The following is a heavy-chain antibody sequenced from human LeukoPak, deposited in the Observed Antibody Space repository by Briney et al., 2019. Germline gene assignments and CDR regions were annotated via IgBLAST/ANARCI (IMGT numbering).Heavy chain of an antibody. D-gene: IGHD3-22*01. J-gene: IGHJ4*02. V-gene: IGHV4-31*11. CDR1: GGSISSGGYY. CDR2: IYYSGST. Sequence: PSETLSLTCAVSGGSISSGGYYWSWIRQHPGKGLEWIGYIYYSGSTYYNPSLKSRVTISVDTSKNQFFLKLSSVTAADTAVYYCARGTYYYDSSGYYFDYWGQGTLVTVSS. CDR3: ARGTYYYDSSGYYFDY.